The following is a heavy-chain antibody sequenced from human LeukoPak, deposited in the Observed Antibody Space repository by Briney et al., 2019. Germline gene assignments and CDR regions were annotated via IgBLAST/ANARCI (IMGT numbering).Heavy chain of an antibody. V-gene: IGHV4-34*01. CDR3: ARGADFWWAYSSSSRAFDI. CDR1: GGSFSGYY. D-gene: IGHD6-6*01. CDR2: INHSGST. J-gene: IGHJ3*02. Sequence: SETLSLTCAVYGGSFSGYYWSWIRQPPGKGLEWIGEINHSGSTNYNPSLKSRVTMSVDASKNQFSLKLSSVTAADTAVYYCARGADFWWAYSSSSRAFDIWGQGTMVTVSS.